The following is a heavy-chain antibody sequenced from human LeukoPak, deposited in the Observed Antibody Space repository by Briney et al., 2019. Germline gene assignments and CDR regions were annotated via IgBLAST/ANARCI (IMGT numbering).Heavy chain of an antibody. CDR3: ARDPTNTSGWYVYFDY. CDR2: ISCYNGDT. D-gene: IGHD6-19*01. V-gene: IGHV1-18*01. Sequence: ASVKVSCKASGYTFTSHGISWVRQAPGQGLEWMGWISCYNGDTKYAQNLQGRVTMTTDTSTSTAYMELRSLRADDTAVYYCARDPTNTSGWYVYFDYWGQGTLVTVSS. J-gene: IGHJ4*02. CDR1: GYTFTSHG.